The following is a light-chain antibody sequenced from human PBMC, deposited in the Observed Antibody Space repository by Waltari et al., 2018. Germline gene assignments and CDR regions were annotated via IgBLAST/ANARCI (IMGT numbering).Light chain of an antibody. CDR2: EVI. CDR1: NSDVGTYNL. V-gene: IGLV2-23*02. Sequence: QSALTQPASVSGTPGQSLTIYCTGTNSDVGTYNLVPWYQHHTGDAPKLMICEVIKRPSGFSNRFSGSKSGNTASLTISGLQAEDEADYYCCSYAGSGTYVFGTGTKVTVL. CDR3: CSYAGSGTYV. J-gene: IGLJ1*01.